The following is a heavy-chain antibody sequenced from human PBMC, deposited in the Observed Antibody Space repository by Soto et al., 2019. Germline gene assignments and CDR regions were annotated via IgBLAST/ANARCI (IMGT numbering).Heavy chain of an antibody. CDR1: GGTFSSYA. CDR3: ARGLGAGFA. V-gene: IGHV1-69*01. D-gene: IGHD1-26*01. CDR2: IVPGFGTA. Sequence: QVQLVQSGAEVKKPGSSVKVSCKTPGGTFSSYAISWVRQAPGQGLEWMGGIVPGFGTANYAQKFQARVTITADEATSPAYLALSGLKSEETAVYYCARGLGAGFAWGQGALITVSS. J-gene: IGHJ5*02.